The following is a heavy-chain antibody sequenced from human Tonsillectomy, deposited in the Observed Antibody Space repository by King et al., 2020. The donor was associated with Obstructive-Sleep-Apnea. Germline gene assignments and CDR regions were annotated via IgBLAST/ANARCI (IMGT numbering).Heavy chain of an antibody. CDR1: GGSTSSYY. CDR3: ARQRGTYYGSGTYYIDY. D-gene: IGHD3-10*01. CDR2: IHNSGST. J-gene: IGHJ4*02. V-gene: IGHV4-59*08. Sequence: QLQESGPGLVKPSETLSLTCTVSGGSTSSYYWSWIRQPPGEGLEWIGSIHNSGSTNYNPSLKSRVTISVDTSKDQFSLRLSSVTAADTAVYYCARQRGTYYGSGTYYIDYWGQGTLVAVSS.